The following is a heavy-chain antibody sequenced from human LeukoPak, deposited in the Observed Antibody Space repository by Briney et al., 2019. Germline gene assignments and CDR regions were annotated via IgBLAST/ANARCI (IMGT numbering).Heavy chain of an antibody. V-gene: IGHV3-48*03. J-gene: IGHJ4*02. CDR3: ARDPSGSYFDC. CDR2: ISTSGSTI. D-gene: IGHD2-15*01. Sequence: GGSLRLSCAASGFTFSGYEMNWVRQAPGKGLEWVSYISTSGSTIYYADSVKGRFTISRDNAKNSLYLQMNSLRAEDTAVYYCARDPSGSYFDCWGQGTLVTVSS. CDR1: GFTFSGYE.